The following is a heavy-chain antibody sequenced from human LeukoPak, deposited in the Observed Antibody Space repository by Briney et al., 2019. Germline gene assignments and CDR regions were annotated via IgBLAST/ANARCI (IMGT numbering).Heavy chain of an antibody. D-gene: IGHD2-15*01. CDR3: ARSLGCSGGSCYYYYYYMDV. CDR1: GFTFDDYG. V-gene: IGHV3-20*04. CDR2: INWNGGST. J-gene: IGHJ6*03. Sequence: PGGSLRLSCAASGFTFDDYGMSWVRQAPGKGLEWVSGINWNGGSTGYADSVKGRFTISRDNAKNSLYLQMNSLRAEDTALYYCARSLGCSGGSCYYYYYYMDVWGKGTTVTVSS.